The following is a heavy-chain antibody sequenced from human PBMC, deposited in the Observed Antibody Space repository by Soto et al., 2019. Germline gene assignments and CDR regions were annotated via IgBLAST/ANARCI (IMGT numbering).Heavy chain of an antibody. V-gene: IGHV1-18*01. CDR2: ISAYNGNT. CDR1: GYTFTSYG. D-gene: IGHD3-9*01. Sequence: EASVKVYCKASGYTFTSYGITWVRQAPGQGLEWMGWISAYNGNTEYAQKLQGRVTMTTDTSTSTAYMELRSLRSDDTAVYYCARGPSFFYFFIDHQGLHSFPNQRYSDL. CDR3: ARGPSFFYFFIDHQGLHSFPNQRYSDL. J-gene: IGHJ2*01.